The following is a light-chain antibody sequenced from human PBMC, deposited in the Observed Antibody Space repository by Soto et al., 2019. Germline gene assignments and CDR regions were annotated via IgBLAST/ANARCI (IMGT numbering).Light chain of an antibody. CDR2: GAS. V-gene: IGKV3-20*01. CDR1: QSVSSSY. J-gene: IGKJ2*01. CDR3: QQYGSSPYT. Sequence: EIVLTQSPGTLSLSPGERATLSCRASQSVSSSYLAWYQQKPGQAPRLLIYGASSRATGIPDRFSGSGSGKVFTLTISRLEPEDFAVIYCQQYGSSPYTLGQGTKLEIK.